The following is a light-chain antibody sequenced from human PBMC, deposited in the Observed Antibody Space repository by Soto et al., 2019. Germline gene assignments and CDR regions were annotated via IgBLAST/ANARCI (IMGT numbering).Light chain of an antibody. J-gene: IGLJ1*01. CDR2: DDD. CDR3: GSWDSSLSAYV. Sequence: SVLTQPPSGSAAAGQRVTISCSGSSSNIGGNSVSWYQQLPGTAPKLLIYDDDKRPSGIPDRFSGSKSGTSATLGITGFQTGDEADYYCGSWDSSLSAYVFGTGPKVTV. V-gene: IGLV1-51*01. CDR1: SSNIGGNS.